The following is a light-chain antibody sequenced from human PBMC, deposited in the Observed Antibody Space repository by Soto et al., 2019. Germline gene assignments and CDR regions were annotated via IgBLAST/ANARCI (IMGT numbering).Light chain of an antibody. CDR1: QSVSSSY. Sequence: EIVMTQSPATLSVSPGERATLSCRASQSVSSSYLAWYQQKPGQAPRLLIYGASSRATGIPDRFSGSGSETEFTLTISSLQSEDFAVYYCQQYGSSPWTFGQGTRLEIK. J-gene: IGKJ5*01. CDR2: GAS. V-gene: IGKV3-20*01. CDR3: QQYGSSPWT.